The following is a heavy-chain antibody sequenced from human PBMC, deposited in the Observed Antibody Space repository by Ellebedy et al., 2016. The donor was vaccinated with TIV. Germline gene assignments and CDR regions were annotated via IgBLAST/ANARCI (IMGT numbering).Heavy chain of an antibody. Sequence: AASVKVSCKASGYTFTTYGINWVRQAPGQGLEWMGWTSAYNGNTENAQKFQGRVTMTPDTSTSTAYMELRSLMSDDTAVYFCARGNWGEVGDYWGQGTLVTVSS. V-gene: IGHV1-18*04. CDR3: ARGNWGEVGDY. J-gene: IGHJ4*02. D-gene: IGHD7-27*01. CDR1: GYTFTTYG. CDR2: TSAYNGNT.